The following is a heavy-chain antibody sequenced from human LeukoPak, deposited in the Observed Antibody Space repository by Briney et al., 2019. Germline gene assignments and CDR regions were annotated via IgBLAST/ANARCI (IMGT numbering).Heavy chain of an antibody. CDR2: IYYSGST. CDR3: AGGPYSSSDGAY. CDR1: GGSISSSSYY. D-gene: IGHD6-6*01. V-gene: IGHV4-39*01. Sequence: SETLSLTCTVSGGSISSSSYYWGWIRQPPGKGLEWIGSIYYSGSTYYNPSLKSRVTISVDTSKNQFSLKLSSVTAADTAVYYCAGGPYSSSDGAYWGQGTLVTVSS. J-gene: IGHJ4*02.